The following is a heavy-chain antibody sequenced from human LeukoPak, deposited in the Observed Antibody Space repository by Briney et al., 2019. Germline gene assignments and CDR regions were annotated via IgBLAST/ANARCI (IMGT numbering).Heavy chain of an antibody. CDR3: RTSSGVH. CDR2: ISYDGSNE. J-gene: IGHJ4*02. D-gene: IGHD2-2*01. Sequence: GRSLRLSCAASGFTFSSYGIHWVRQAPGEGLEWVAYISYDGSNEFYADSVKGRFTLSRDNYQNTVYLQMNSLRTEDTAVYYCRTSSGVHGGQGTLVTVSS. CDR1: GFTFSSYG. V-gene: IGHV3-30*03.